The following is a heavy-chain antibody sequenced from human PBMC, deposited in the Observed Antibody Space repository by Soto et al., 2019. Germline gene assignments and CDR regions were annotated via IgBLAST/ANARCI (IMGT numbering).Heavy chain of an antibody. J-gene: IGHJ2*01. CDR2: IIPIFGTT. D-gene: IGHD2-15*01. CDR1: GGTFSSYA. CDR3: ARDQPVVAATNWYFDL. Sequence: QVQLVQSGAEVKKPGSSVKVSCKASGGTFSSYAISWVRQAPGQGLEWMGGIIPIFGTTNYAQKFQGRVTITADESTSTAYMELSSLRSEATAVYYCARDQPVVAATNWYFDLWGRGTLVTVSS. V-gene: IGHV1-69*12.